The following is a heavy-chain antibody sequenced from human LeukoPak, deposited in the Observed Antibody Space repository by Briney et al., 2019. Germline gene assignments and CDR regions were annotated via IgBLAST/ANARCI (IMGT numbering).Heavy chain of an antibody. CDR2: ISASGGDT. Sequence: GGSLRLSCAASGFTFSSYAMSWVRQAPGKGLEWVSPISASGGDTYYADSVKGRFTISRDNSKNTLYLQMNSLRAEDTAVYYCASDSYSPEYFQHWGQGTLVTVSS. J-gene: IGHJ1*01. V-gene: IGHV3-23*01. CDR1: GFTFSSYA. CDR3: ASDSYSPEYFQH. D-gene: IGHD2-21*02.